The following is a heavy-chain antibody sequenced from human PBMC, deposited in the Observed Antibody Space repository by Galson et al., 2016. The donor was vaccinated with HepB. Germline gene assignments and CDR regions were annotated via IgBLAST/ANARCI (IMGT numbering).Heavy chain of an antibody. CDR1: GGTFSSDV. V-gene: IGHV1-69*13. CDR3: ATEIGPTIHHSHYRMDV. CDR2: IVPVFGTG. J-gene: IGHJ6*02. Sequence: SVKVSCKASGGTFSSDVISWVRQAPGQGLEWMGGIVPVFGTGNYAQNFQDRATITADESTSTVHMEVSSLRADDTAVYYCATEIGPTIHHSHYRMDVWGQGTTVIVSS. D-gene: IGHD5-24*01.